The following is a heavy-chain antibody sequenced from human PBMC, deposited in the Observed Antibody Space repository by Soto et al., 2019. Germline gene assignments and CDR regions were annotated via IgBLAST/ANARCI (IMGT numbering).Heavy chain of an antibody. CDR2: IIPIFGTA. Sequence: QVQLVQSGAEVKKPGSSVKVSCKASGGTFSSYAISWVRQAPGQGLEWMGGIIPIFGTANYAQKFQGRVTIDADESTCTAYMDLSSLRSEDTAVYYCAGDIVVLPAASRGLRGPSWGWFDPWGQGTLVTVSS. D-gene: IGHD2-2*01. CDR3: AGDIVVLPAASRGLRGPSWGWFDP. J-gene: IGHJ5*02. CDR1: GGTFSSYA. V-gene: IGHV1-69*01.